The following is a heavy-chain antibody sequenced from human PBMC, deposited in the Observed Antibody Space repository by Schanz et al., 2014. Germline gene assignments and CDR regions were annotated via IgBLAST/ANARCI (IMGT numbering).Heavy chain of an antibody. CDR3: AKFLYDDPS. CDR1: GGDIGNYY. CDR2: IHQSGGT. J-gene: IGHJ5*02. V-gene: IGHV4-59*08. Sequence: QVQLQESGPGLVKPSETLSLTCSVSGGDIGNYYWSWIRHPPGKGLEWIGYIHQSGGTNYNPSLKGRVTILVDTSKNQFSRRLTSLTAADTAVYYCAKFLYDDPSWGQGTLVTVSS. D-gene: IGHD3-3*01.